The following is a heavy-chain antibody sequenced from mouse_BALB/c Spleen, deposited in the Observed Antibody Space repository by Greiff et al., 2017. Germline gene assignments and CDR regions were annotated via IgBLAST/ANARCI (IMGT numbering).Heavy chain of an antibody. CDR3: AREDYGAWFAY. Sequence: QVQLKQSGAELAKPGASVKMSCKASGYTFTSYWMHWVKQRPGQGLEWIGYINPSTGYTEYNQKFKDKATLTADKSSSTAYMQLSSLTSEDSAVYYCAREDYGAWFAYWGQGTLVTVSA. CDR2: INPSTGYT. CDR1: GYTFTSYW. J-gene: IGHJ3*01. D-gene: IGHD1-1*01. V-gene: IGHV1-7*01.